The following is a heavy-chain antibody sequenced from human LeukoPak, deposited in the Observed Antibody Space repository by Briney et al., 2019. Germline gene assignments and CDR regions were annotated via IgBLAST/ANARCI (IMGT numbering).Heavy chain of an antibody. CDR1: GFTFSSYE. V-gene: IGHV3-48*03. CDR2: ISSSGSTI. J-gene: IGHJ4*02. CDR3: ARALEGSPDDY. Sequence: PRGSLRLSCAASGFTFSSYEMNWVRQAPGKGLEWVSYISSSGSTIYYADSVKGRFTISRDNSKNTLYLQMNSLRAEDTAVYYCARALEGSPDDYWGQGTLVTVSS.